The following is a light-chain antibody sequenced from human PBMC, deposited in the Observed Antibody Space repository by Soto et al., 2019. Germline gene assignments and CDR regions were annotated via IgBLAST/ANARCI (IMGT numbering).Light chain of an antibody. V-gene: IGKV1-39*01. CDR3: QQRSNWPIT. CDR2: AAS. J-gene: IGKJ5*01. Sequence: DIQMTQSPTSLSASVGDRVSITCRASQSISFYLNWYQQKPGKAHKVLIYAASNLQSGVPSRFSGSGSGTDFTLTISSLEPEDFAVYYCQQRSNWPITFGQGTRLEIK. CDR1: QSISFY.